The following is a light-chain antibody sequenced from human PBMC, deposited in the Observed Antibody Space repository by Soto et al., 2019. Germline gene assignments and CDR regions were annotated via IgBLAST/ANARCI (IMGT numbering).Light chain of an antibody. V-gene: IGKV1-9*01. J-gene: IGKJ5*01. CDR1: QGISSN. CDR3: QQFNSYPIT. Sequence: DIQLTQSPSFLSASVGDRVTITCRASQGISSNLAWYQQKPRKAPKLPIYAASTLQSGVPSRFSGSGSGTEFTLTISSLQPEDFATYYCQQFNSYPITFGQGTRLEI. CDR2: AAS.